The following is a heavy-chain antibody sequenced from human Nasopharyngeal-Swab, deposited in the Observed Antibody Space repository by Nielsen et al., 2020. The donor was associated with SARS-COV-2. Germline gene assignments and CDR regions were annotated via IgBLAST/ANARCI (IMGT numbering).Heavy chain of an antibody. CDR3: ARDSSRRSRGSYYYYGMDV. CDR1: GGSISSSSYY. Sequence: GSLRLSCTVSGGSISSSSYYWGWIRQPPGKGLEWIGSIYYSGSTYYNPSLKSRVTISVDTSKSQFSLKLSSVTAADTAVYYCARDSSRRSRGSYYYYGMDVWGQGTTVTVSS. V-gene: IGHV4-39*07. CDR2: IYYSGST. D-gene: IGHD3-3*01. J-gene: IGHJ6*02.